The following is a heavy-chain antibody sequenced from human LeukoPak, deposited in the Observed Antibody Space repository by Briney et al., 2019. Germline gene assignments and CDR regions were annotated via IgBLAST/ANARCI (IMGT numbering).Heavy chain of an antibody. V-gene: IGHV4-34*01. CDR3: ARDGLDCSGGSCYPGSYYDYYYYMDV. J-gene: IGHJ6*03. CDR2: INHSGST. CDR1: GGSFSGYY. D-gene: IGHD2-15*01. Sequence: SETLSLTCAVYGGSFSGYYWSWIRQPPGKGLEWIGEINHSGSTNYNPSLKSRVTISVDTSKNQFSLKLSSVTAADTAVYYCARDGLDCSGGSCYPGSYYDYYYYMDVWGKGTTVTISS.